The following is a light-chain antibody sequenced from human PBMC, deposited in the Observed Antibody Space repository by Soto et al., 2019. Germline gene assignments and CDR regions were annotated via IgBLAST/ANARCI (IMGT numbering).Light chain of an antibody. CDR1: QVGLYNSNKKNY. J-gene: IGKJ5*01. V-gene: IGKV4-1*01. Sequence: DILITQAPDSLALSLGWSCTINCNSGQVGLYNSNKKNYLSWYQQKAGQPPTMLIYWESTRESGVNARFSGSGSGTDFTLTISSMQAEDLAVYYCKQHYSTPITCGQGTRREIK. CDR3: KQHYSTPIT. CDR2: WES.